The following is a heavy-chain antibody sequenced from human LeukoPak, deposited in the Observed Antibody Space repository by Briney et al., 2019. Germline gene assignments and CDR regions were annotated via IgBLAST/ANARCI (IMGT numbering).Heavy chain of an antibody. V-gene: IGHV4-30-4*08. CDR3: ARAMGGDIVVVPAALSRYWFDP. J-gene: IGHJ5*02. CDR1: GGSFSSYY. Sequence: SETLSLTCTVYGGSFSSYYWSWIRQPPGKGLEWIGYIYYSGSTYYNPSLKSRVTVSVDTSKNQFSLKLSSVTAADTAVYYCARAMGGDIVVVPAALSRYWFDPWGQGTLVTVSS. D-gene: IGHD2-2*01. CDR2: IYYSGST.